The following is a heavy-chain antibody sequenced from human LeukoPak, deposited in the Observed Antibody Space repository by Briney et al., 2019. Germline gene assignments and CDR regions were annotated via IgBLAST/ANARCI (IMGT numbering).Heavy chain of an antibody. CDR3: AREMGYCSGGSCYYVY. Sequence: ASVKVSCKASGYTFTGYCMHWVRQAPGQGLEWMGWINPNSGGTNYAQKLQGRVTMTTDTSTSTAYMELRSLRSDDTAVYYCAREMGYCSGGSCYYVYWGQGTLVTVSS. CDR2: INPNSGGT. V-gene: IGHV1-2*02. J-gene: IGHJ4*02. CDR1: GYTFTGYC. D-gene: IGHD2-15*01.